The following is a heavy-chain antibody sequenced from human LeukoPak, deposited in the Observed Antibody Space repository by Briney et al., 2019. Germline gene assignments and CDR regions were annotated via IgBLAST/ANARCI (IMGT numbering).Heavy chain of an antibody. CDR3: ARAHITYDSSGYYYVDWFDP. CDR2: IKQDGSEK. Sequence: GGSLRLACAASGFTFTSYWMSWVRQAPGKGLEWVANIKQDGSEKYYVDSVKGRFTISRDNAKNSLYLQMNSLRAEDTAVYYCARAHITYDSSGYYYVDWFDPWGQGTLVTVSS. D-gene: IGHD3-22*01. V-gene: IGHV3-7*01. CDR1: GFTFTSYW. J-gene: IGHJ5*02.